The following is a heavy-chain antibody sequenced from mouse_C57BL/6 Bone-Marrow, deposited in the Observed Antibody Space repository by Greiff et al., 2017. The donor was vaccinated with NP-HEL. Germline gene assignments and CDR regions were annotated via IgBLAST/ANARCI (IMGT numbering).Heavy chain of an antibody. CDR3: TVTGTIFDY. V-gene: IGHV1-5*01. D-gene: IGHD4-1*01. CDR1: GYTFTSYW. Sequence: VQLQQSGTVLARPGASVKMSCKTSGYTFTSYWMHWVKQRPGQGLEWIGAIYPGNSDTSYNQKFKGKAKLTAVTSASTAYMELSSLTNEDSAVYYSTVTGTIFDYWGQGTTLTVSS. CDR2: IYPGNSDT. J-gene: IGHJ2*01.